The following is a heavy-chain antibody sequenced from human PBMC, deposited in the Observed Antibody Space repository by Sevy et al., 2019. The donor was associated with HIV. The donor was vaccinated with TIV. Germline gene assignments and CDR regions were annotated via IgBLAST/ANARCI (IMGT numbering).Heavy chain of an antibody. J-gene: IGHJ4*02. CDR3: ARVGIFEKSESQHRFMDY. D-gene: IGHD2-21*01. CDR1: GFTFTTYW. Sequence: GGSLRLSCAASGFTFTTYWMTWVRQAPGKGLEWVANINQDGSKINYVDSVKGRFIISRDNAKKSLYVQMNSLRAGDTAVYYSARVGIFEKSESQHRFMDYWGQGTLVTVSS. V-gene: IGHV3-7*01. CDR2: INQDGSKI.